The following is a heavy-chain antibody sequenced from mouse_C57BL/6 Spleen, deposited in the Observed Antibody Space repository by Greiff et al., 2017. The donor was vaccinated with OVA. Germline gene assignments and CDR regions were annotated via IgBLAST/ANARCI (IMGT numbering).Heavy chain of an antibody. CDR1: GYTFTDYY. Sequence: EVQLVESGPELVKPGASVKISCKASGYTFTDYYMNWVKQSHGKSLEWIGDINPNNGGTSYNQKFKGKATLTVDKSSSTAYMELRSLTSEDSAVYYCARSPYYYGSSYPFDYWGQGTTLTVSS. D-gene: IGHD1-1*01. J-gene: IGHJ2*01. V-gene: IGHV1-26*01. CDR3: ARSPYYYGSSYPFDY. CDR2: INPNNGGT.